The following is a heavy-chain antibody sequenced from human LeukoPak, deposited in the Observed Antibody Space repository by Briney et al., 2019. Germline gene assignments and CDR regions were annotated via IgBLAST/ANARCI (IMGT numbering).Heavy chain of an antibody. V-gene: IGHV4-30-2*01. CDR1: GGSISSGGYS. Sequence: SETLSLTCAVSGGSISSGGYSWSWIRQPPGKGLEWIGYIYHSGSTYYNPSLKSRVTISVDRSKNQFSLKLSSVTAADTAVYYCARTVTDGYFQHWGQGTLVTVSS. J-gene: IGHJ1*01. CDR3: ARTVTDGYFQH. CDR2: IYHSGST. D-gene: IGHD4-17*01.